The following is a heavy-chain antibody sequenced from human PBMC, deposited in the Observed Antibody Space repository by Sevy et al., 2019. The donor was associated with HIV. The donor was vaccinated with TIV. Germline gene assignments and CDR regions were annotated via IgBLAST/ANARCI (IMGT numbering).Heavy chain of an antibody. CDR3: ATTKDYYDTSGYPFDS. CDR1: GYTLTELS. Sequence: ASVKVSCKVSGYTLTELSMHWVRQAPGKGLEWMGTFDPEDDEKIYAQKFQGRVTMTEDTSTDTAYMERSRLRSEDTAVYYCATTKDYYDTSGYPFDSWGQGTLVTVSS. CDR2: FDPEDDEK. J-gene: IGHJ4*02. V-gene: IGHV1-24*01. D-gene: IGHD3-22*01.